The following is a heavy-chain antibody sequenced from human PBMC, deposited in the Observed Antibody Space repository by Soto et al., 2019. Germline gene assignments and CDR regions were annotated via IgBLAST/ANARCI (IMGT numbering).Heavy chain of an antibody. V-gene: IGHV1-18*01. Sequence: QVQLVQSGAEVKKPGASVNVSCKASGYSFHTYAISWVRQAPGQGLEWVGWISGYNGNTNYAPKFQGRATLTRDTSTKTAFMELRSLTGDDTAVYYCAREYGMDVWGQGTTVTVSS. CDR2: ISGYNGNT. CDR3: AREYGMDV. J-gene: IGHJ6*02. CDR1: GYSFHTYA.